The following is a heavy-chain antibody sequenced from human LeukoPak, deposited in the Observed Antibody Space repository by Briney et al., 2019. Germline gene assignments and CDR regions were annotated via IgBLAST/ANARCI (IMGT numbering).Heavy chain of an antibody. D-gene: IGHD3-22*01. CDR1: GFTFNNYW. V-gene: IGHV3-9*01. J-gene: IGHJ4*02. CDR3: AKDIKRLGDSSGPYYFDY. CDR2: ISWNSGSI. Sequence: GGSLRLSCAASGFTFNNYWMHWVRQAPGKGLEWVSGISWNSGSIGYADSVKGRFTISRDNAKNSLYLQMNSLRAEDTALYYCAKDIKRLGDSSGPYYFDYWGQGTLVTVSS.